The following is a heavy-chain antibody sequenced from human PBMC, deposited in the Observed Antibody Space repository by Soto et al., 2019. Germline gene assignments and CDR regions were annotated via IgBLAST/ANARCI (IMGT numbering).Heavy chain of an antibody. CDR2: ITYRART. CDR1: GGSISSGDYY. D-gene: IGHD5-18*01. Sequence: PSETLSLTCTVSGGSISSGDYYWSWIRQSPGKGLEWIGYITYRARTNYNLSLQSRVTMSVDTSKNQFSLQLNSVTAADTAVYYCARGQDTAMAGNWFDPWGQGTLVTVSS. V-gene: IGHV4-30-4*08. CDR3: ARGQDTAMAGNWFDP. J-gene: IGHJ5*02.